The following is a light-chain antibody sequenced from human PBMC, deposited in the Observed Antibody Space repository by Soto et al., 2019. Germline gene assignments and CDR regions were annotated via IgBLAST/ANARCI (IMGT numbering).Light chain of an antibody. Sequence: ETVMTQSPATLSVSPGERATLSCRASQSISGSLAWYQQKPGQAPRLLIYSASTRATGILARFSGSGSGTEFTLTISSLQSEDFAVYYCQQYDIWPLWTFGQGTKVEIK. CDR1: QSISGS. CDR3: QQYDIWPLWT. CDR2: SAS. V-gene: IGKV3-15*01. J-gene: IGKJ1*01.